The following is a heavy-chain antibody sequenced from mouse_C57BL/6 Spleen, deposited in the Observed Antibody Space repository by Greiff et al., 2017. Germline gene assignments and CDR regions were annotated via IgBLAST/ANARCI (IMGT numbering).Heavy chain of an antibody. Sequence: QVQLQQPGAELVMPGASVKLSCKASGYTFTSYWMHWVKQRPGQGLEWIGEIDPSDSYTNYNQKFKGKSTLTVDKSSSTAYMQLSSLTSEDSAVYYCARGELGRSIDYWGQGTTLTVSS. CDR3: ARGELGRSIDY. CDR2: IDPSDSYT. CDR1: GYTFTSYW. J-gene: IGHJ2*01. V-gene: IGHV1-69*01. D-gene: IGHD4-1*01.